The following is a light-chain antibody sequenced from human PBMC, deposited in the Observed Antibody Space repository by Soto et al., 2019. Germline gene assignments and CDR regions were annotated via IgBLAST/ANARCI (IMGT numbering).Light chain of an antibody. J-gene: IGKJ1*01. CDR1: QSVSTR. Sequence: DIQMTQSPSPPSSSLGDRVTITFRASQSVSTRLAWYQQKPGKAPKLLIYDASSLQTGVPSRFSGSGSGAEFTLTISSLQPDDFATYYCQQYQSYSETFGHGTKV. CDR2: DAS. CDR3: QQYQSYSET. V-gene: IGKV1-5*01.